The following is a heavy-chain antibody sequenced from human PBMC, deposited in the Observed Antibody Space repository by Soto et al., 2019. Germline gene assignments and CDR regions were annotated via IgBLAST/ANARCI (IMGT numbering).Heavy chain of an antibody. CDR1: GCTFGSFG. V-gene: IGHV3-30-3*01. CDR3: ARDVTSSGVTYFDY. Sequence: QMQLVESGGGVVQPGRSLRLSCAASGCTFGSFGFHWVHQAPGKGLEWLAIISDDGSNKYLAYSVKGRFTISRDNSKNTLYLQMNSLRAEDTAVYYCARDVTSSGVTYFDYWGQGTLVTVSS. J-gene: IGHJ4*02. D-gene: IGHD3-10*01. CDR2: ISDDGSNK.